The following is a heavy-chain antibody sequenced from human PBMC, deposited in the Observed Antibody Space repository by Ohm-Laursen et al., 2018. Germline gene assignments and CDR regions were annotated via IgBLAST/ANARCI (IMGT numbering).Heavy chain of an antibody. Sequence: SLRLSCAASGFTFSDYYMSWIRQAPGKGLEWVSYISSSGSTIYYADSVKGRFTISRDNAKNSLYLQMNSLRAEDTAVYYCARVLEQGHAFDIWGQGTMVTVSS. CDR2: ISSSGSTI. J-gene: IGHJ3*02. CDR1: GFTFSDYY. V-gene: IGHV3-11*04. CDR3: ARVLEQGHAFDI. D-gene: IGHD1/OR15-1a*01.